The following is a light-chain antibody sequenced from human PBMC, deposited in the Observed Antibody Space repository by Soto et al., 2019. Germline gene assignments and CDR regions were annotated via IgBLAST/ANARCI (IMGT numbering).Light chain of an antibody. J-gene: IGKJ3*01. CDR1: QDINNY. CDR3: QQFDDLPLS. Sequence: IQMTQSPSSLSASVGDRVTITCQASQDINNYLNWYQQKPGKAPTLLIYDASNLETGVPSRFSGSGSGKEFTFTISSLQPEDIATYFCQQFDDLPLSFGPGTTVEIK. V-gene: IGKV1-33*01. CDR2: DAS.